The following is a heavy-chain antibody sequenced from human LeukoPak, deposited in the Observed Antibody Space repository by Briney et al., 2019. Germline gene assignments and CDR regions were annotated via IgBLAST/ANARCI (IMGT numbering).Heavy chain of an antibody. Sequence: PSETLSLTCTVSGGSISSYYWSWIRQPPGKGLEWIGYIYSSGSTNYNPSLKSRVYISVDTSKNQFSLKLSSVTAADTAMYYCARHSVYRYYFDYWGQGTLVTASS. CDR3: ARHSVYRYYFDY. J-gene: IGHJ4*02. D-gene: IGHD2-8*01. V-gene: IGHV4-4*09. CDR1: GGSISSYY. CDR2: IYSSGST.